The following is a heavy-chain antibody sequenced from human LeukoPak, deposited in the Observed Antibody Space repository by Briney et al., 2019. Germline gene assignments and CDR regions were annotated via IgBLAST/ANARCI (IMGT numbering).Heavy chain of an antibody. CDR1: GFTFSDYY. V-gene: IGHV3-11*01. CDR2: ISSSGNTI. D-gene: IGHD4-17*01. J-gene: IGHJ6*02. CDR3: ARDKVTTGWYYYYGMDV. Sequence: PGGSLRLSCAASGFTFSDYYMSWIRQAPGKGLAWVSYISSSGNTIYYADSVKGRFTISRDNAKNSLYLQMNSLRAEDTAVYYCARDKVTTGWYYYYGMDVWGQGTTVTVSS.